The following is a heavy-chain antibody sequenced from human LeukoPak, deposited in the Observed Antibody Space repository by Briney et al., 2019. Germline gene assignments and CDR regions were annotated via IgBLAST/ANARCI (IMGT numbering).Heavy chain of an antibody. CDR3: ARGGGNSSGWYPRHRFDY. CDR1: GGSISSSSYY. D-gene: IGHD6-19*01. V-gene: IGHV4-39*07. Sequence: SETLSLTCTVSGGSISSSSYYWGWIRQPPGKGLEWIGSIYYSGSTYYNPSLKSRVTISVDTSKNQFSLKLSSVTAADTAVYYCARGGGNSSGWYPRHRFDYWGQGTLVTVSS. CDR2: IYYSGST. J-gene: IGHJ4*02.